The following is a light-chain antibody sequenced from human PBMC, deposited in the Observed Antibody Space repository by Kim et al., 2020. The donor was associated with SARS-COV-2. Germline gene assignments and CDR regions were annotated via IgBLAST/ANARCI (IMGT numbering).Light chain of an antibody. CDR2: DAS. V-gene: IGKV3-11*01. Sequence: LSPGESATLSCRASHTVTGYIAWYQHKPGQAPRLLIYDASSRATGVPARFSGGGSGTDFTLTISSLEPDDSAVYYCQQRNNWPLTFGGGTKVDIK. J-gene: IGKJ4*01. CDR1: HTVTGY. CDR3: QQRNNWPLT.